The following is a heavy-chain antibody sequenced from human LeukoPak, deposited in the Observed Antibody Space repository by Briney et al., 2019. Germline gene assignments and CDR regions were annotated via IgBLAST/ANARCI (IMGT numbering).Heavy chain of an antibody. CDR1: GFTFSSYW. V-gene: IGHV3-74*01. J-gene: IGHJ1*01. Sequence: GESLRLSCAASGFTFSSYWMHWVRQAPGKGLVWVSRIKSDGSTRYADSVKGRFTISRDNAKNTVSLQMTSPRAEDTGVYYCARAPSEIGGYYPEYFRHWGQGTLVIVSS. CDR2: IKSDGST. D-gene: IGHD3-22*01. CDR3: ARAPSEIGGYYPEYFRH.